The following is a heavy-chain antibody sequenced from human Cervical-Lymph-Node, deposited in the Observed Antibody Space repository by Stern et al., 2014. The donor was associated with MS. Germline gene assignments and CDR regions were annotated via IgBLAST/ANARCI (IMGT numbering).Heavy chain of an antibody. Sequence: QLQESGPGLVKPSQTLSLTCTVSGGSIASSRYYWSWILQPAGKGLEWIGRIFPSGSSNYTPSRQSRFTLSVDTSRNQFSLRLSCVTAADTAVYYCAREDYDGSGHPCYYGLDVWGQGTTVTVSS. D-gene: IGHD3-22*01. CDR2: IFPSGSS. CDR1: GGSIASSRYY. V-gene: IGHV4-61*02. J-gene: IGHJ6*02. CDR3: AREDYDGSGHPCYYGLDV.